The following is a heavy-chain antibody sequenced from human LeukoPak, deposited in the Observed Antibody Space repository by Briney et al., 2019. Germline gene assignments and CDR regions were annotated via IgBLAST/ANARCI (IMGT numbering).Heavy chain of an antibody. CDR3: ARDRRYYDSSGYYDGWFDP. V-gene: IGHV4-39*02. D-gene: IGHD3-22*01. CDR1: GGSISSNSYY. Sequence: SETLSLTCTVSGGSISSNSYYWGWIRQPPGKGLEWIGSMYYSGSTYYNPSLKSRVTISVDTSKNQFSLKLSSVTAADTAVYYCARDRRYYDSSGYYDGWFDPWGQGTLVTVSS. J-gene: IGHJ5*02. CDR2: MYYSGST.